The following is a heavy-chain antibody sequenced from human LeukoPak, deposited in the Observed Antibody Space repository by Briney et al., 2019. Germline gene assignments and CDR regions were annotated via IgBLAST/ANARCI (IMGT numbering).Heavy chain of an antibody. CDR2: IIPIFGTA. J-gene: IGHJ4*02. CDR1: GGTFSSYA. V-gene: IGHV1-69*13. D-gene: IGHD3-10*01. CDR3: ARGDLMVRGVMSELDY. Sequence: SVKVSCKASGGTFSSYAISWVRRAPGQGLEWMGGIIPIFGTANYAQKFQGRVTITADESTSTAYMELSSLRSEDTAVYYCARGDLMVRGVMSELDYWGQGTLVTVSS.